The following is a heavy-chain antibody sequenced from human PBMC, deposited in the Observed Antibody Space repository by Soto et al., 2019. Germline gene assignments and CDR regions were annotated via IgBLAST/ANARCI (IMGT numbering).Heavy chain of an antibody. CDR1: GGTFSSYA. V-gene: IGHV1-69*06. Sequence: ASVKVSCKASGGTFSSYAISWVRQAPGQGLEWMGGIIPIFGTANYAQKFQGRVTITADKSTSTAYMELSSLRSEDTAVYYCARGGGAVAGTYYYYGMDVWGQGTTVTVSS. CDR2: IIPIFGTA. J-gene: IGHJ6*02. CDR3: ARGGGAVAGTYYYYGMDV. D-gene: IGHD6-19*01.